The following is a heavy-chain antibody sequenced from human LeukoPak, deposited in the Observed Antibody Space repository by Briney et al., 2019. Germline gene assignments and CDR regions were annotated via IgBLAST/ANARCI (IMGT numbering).Heavy chain of an antibody. D-gene: IGHD6-19*01. CDR1: GFTFSSYA. CDR3: AKDLHLDRPGGIAVAGTHY. J-gene: IGHJ4*02. V-gene: IGHV3-23*01. CDR2: ISGSGGST. Sequence: PGRSLRLSCAASGFTFSSYAMSWVRQAPGKGLEWVSAISGSGGSTYYADSVKGRFTNSRDNSKNTLYLQMNSLRAEDTAVYYCAKDLHLDRPGGIAVAGTHYWGQGTLVTVSS.